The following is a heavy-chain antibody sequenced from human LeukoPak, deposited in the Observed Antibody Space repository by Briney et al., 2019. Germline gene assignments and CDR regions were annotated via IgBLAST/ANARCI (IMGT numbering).Heavy chain of an antibody. D-gene: IGHD1-14*01. Sequence: PSETLSLTCTHSVGSLSTSYTTWVRQPPGKGLEWIGFIYYTGSTNYNPSLKSRVTISVNTSKNQFSLKLSSVTAADTAVYYCAGMRITTPTVRTLDYWGQGTLVTVSS. V-gene: IGHV4-59*01. CDR3: AGMRITTPTVRTLDY. CDR2: IYYTGST. J-gene: IGHJ4*02. CDR1: VGSLSTSY.